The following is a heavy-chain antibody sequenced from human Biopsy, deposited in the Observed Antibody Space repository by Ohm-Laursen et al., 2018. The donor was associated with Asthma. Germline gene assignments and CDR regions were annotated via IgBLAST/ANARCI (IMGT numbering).Heavy chain of an antibody. Sequence: SLRLSCAASGFAVSRDHMFWVRQAPGKGLEWVSVIYSGGTSHTADSVRGRFTIFRDYSKNTLYLQMHSLRAEDTAVYYCARGDSSNWSHYYFDYWGQGTLVTVSS. J-gene: IGHJ4*02. CDR2: IYSGGTS. D-gene: IGHD3-22*01. CDR1: GFAVSRDH. V-gene: IGHV3-53*01. CDR3: ARGDSSNWSHYYFDY.